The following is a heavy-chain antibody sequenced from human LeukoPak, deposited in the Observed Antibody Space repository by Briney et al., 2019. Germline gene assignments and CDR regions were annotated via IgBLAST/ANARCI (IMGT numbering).Heavy chain of an antibody. J-gene: IGHJ4*02. CDR2: IYWDDDK. CDR3: AHRSLTTVTTHFDY. V-gene: IGHV2-5*08. D-gene: IGHD4-11*01. Sequence: TLSLTCTVSGGSISSYYWSWIRQPPGKGLEWLALIYWDDDKRYSPSLKSRLTITKDTSKNQVVLTMTNMDPVDTATYYCAHRSLTTVTTHFDYWGQGTLVTVSS. CDR1: GGSISSYYW.